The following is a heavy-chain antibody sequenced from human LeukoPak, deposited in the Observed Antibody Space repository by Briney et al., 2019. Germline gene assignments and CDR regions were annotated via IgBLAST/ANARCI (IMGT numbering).Heavy chain of an antibody. D-gene: IGHD3-10*01. V-gene: IGHV1-18*04. J-gene: IGHJ6*04. CDR2: ISADNGNT. Sequence: ASVKVSCKASGYTFISYGISWVRQAPGKGLEWMGWISADNGNTNFAQNLQGRVTMTTDTSTSTAYMELRSLKSDDTAVYYCARDHYYYGSGTTGYGIDVWGKGTTVTVSS. CDR1: GYTFISYG. CDR3: ARDHYYYGSGTTGYGIDV.